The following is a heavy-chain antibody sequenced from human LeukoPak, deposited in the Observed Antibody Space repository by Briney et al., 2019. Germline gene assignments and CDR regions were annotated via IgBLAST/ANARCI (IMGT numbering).Heavy chain of an antibody. V-gene: IGHV3-23*01. D-gene: IGHD6-6*01. CDR1: GFTFSSYA. CDR3: AKSLYSSSSRCFDY. CDR2: ISGSGATT. Sequence: GGSLRLSCAASGFTFSSYAMNWVRQAPGKGLEWVSVISGSGATTYYADSVKGRFTISRDNSKNTLYLQMNSLRAEDTALYYCAKSLYSSSSRCFDYWGQGILVTVSS. J-gene: IGHJ4*02.